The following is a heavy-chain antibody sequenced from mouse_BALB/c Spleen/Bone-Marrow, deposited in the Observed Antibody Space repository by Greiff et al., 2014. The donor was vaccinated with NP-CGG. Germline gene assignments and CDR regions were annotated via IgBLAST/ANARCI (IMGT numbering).Heavy chain of an antibody. CDR2: INPNNDGT. CDR1: GYTFTSYV. J-gene: IGHJ1*01. D-gene: IGHD2-2*01. CDR3: ARSLYGYDWYFDV. V-gene: IGHV1-14*01. Sequence: EVKLVESGPELVKPGASVKMSCKASGYTFTSYVMHWVKQKPGQGLEWIGNINPNNDGTKYNEKFKGKATLTSDKSSSTAYMELSSLTSEDSAVYYCARSLYGYDWYFDVWGAGTTVTVSS.